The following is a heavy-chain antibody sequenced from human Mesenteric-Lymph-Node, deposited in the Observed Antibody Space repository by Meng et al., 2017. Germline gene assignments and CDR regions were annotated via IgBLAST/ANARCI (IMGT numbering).Heavy chain of an antibody. CDR2: ISTFNVNR. D-gene: IGHD3-16*01. CDR3: ARDWGPIDY. Sequence: QIHLVQSGPEVKKPGASVKVSCKASGYTFSNYGISWVRQAPGQGLEWMGWISTFNVNRNYAHNMQGRLTMTTDTTTGTAYMELRSLTSDDTAMYYCARDWGPIDYWGQGTLVTVSS. CDR1: GYTFSNYG. V-gene: IGHV1-18*01. J-gene: IGHJ4*02.